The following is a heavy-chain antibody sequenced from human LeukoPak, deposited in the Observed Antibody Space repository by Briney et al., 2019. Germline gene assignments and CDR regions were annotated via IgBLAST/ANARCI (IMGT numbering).Heavy chain of an antibody. J-gene: IGHJ4*02. D-gene: IGHD3-22*01. Sequence: SETLSLTCTVSGASISSESYYWTWIRQPAGKGLEWIGRIYNTGSTKYNPSLKSRVTISIDTSKNQFSLKLSSVTAADTAVYYCARVSGYYDSGGYPYYFDYWGQGTLVTVSS. CDR1: GASISSESYY. CDR2: IYNTGST. V-gene: IGHV4-61*10. CDR3: ARVSGYYDSGGYPYYFDY.